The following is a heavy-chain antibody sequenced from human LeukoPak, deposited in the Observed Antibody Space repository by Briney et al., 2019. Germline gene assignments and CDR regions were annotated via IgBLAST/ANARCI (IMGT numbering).Heavy chain of an antibody. CDR2: IYYSGST. CDR1: GGSISSSSYY. D-gene: IGHD2-21*01. J-gene: IGHJ4*02. CDR3: ARHVRRTTVVVIADGYY. V-gene: IGHV4-39*01. Sequence: SETLSLTCTVSGGSISSSSYYWGWIRQPPGKGLEWTGSIYYSGSTYYNPSLKSRVTISVDTSKNQFSLKLSSVTAADTAVYYCARHVRRTTVVVIADGYYWGQGTLVTVSS.